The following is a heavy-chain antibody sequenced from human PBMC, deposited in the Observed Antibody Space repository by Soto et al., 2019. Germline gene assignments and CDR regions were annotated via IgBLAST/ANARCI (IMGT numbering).Heavy chain of an antibody. V-gene: IGHV4-39*02. CDR1: GGSISSSSYY. Sequence: PSETLSLTCTVSGGSISSSSYYWGWIRQPPGKGLEWIGSIYYSGSTYYNPSLKSRVTISVDTSKNQFSLKLSSVTAADTAVYYCARDQGLAVAGDYWGQGTLVTVSS. CDR3: ARDQGLAVAGDY. CDR2: IYYSGST. D-gene: IGHD6-19*01. J-gene: IGHJ4*02.